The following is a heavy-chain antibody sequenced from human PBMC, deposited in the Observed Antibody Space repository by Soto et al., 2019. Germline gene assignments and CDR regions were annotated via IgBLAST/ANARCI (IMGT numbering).Heavy chain of an antibody. CDR1: GGSISSGGYY. V-gene: IGHV4-31*03. CDR2: IYYSGST. J-gene: IGHJ6*02. CDR3: ARDSWSKGCYYYGMDV. D-gene: IGHD3-3*01. Sequence: SETLSLTCTVSGGSISSGGYYWSWIRQHPGKDLEWIGYIYYSGSTYYNPSLKSRVTISVDTSKNQFSLKLSSVTAADTAVYYCARDSWSKGCYYYGMDVWGQGTTVTVSS.